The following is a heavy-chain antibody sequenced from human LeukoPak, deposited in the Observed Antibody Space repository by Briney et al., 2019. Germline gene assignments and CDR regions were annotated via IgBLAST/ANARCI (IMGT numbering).Heavy chain of an antibody. Sequence: GGSLRLSCAASGFTVSSNYMSWVRQAPGKGLEWVSVIYSGGSTYYADSVKGRFTISRDNSKNTLYLQMNSLRAEDTAVYYCARDRPYGSGSRAFDIWGQGTMVTASS. D-gene: IGHD3-10*01. CDR2: IYSGGST. CDR1: GFTVSSNY. V-gene: IGHV3-53*01. CDR3: ARDRPYGSGSRAFDI. J-gene: IGHJ3*02.